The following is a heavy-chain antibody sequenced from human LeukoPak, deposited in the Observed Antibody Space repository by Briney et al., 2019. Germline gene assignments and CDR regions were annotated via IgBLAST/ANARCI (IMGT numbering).Heavy chain of an antibody. J-gene: IGHJ5*02. CDR3: ARMSGTSGPPTGFDP. D-gene: IGHD2-2*01. Sequence: GGSLRLSCAASGFTFSSYSMNWVRQAPGKGLEGVSSISSSSSYIYYADSVKGRFTISRDNAKNSLYLQMNSLRAEDTAVYYCARMSGTSGPPTGFDPWGQGTLVTVSS. CDR2: ISSSSSYI. CDR1: GFTFSSYS. V-gene: IGHV3-21*01.